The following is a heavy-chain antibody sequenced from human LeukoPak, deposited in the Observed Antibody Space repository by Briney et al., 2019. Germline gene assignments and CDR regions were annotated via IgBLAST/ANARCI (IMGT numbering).Heavy chain of an antibody. V-gene: IGHV1-2*02. CDR3: ARVGRVIWSSKNFDY. CDR1: GYTFTGYY. J-gene: IGHJ4*02. D-gene: IGHD3-10*01. CDR2: INPNSGGT. Sequence: ASVKVSCKASGYTFTGYYMHWVRQAPGQGLEWMGWINPNSGGTNYAQKLQGRVSMTTDTSTSTAYMDLRSLRSDDTAVYYCARVGRVIWSSKNFDYWGQGTLVTVSS.